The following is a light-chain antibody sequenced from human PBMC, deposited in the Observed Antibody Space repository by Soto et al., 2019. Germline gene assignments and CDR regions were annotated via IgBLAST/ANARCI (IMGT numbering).Light chain of an antibody. CDR2: DAS. CDR3: QQYDNFSSIT. V-gene: IGKV1-33*01. Sequence: IQLTQSPSYLSASVGDRVTITCQASQDITIYLHWYQQKAGKAPKLLIYDASHLEKGVPSRFSGGGSGTNFTFIIRSLQPEDIATYYCQQYDNFSSITFGQGTRLEIK. J-gene: IGKJ5*01. CDR1: QDITIY.